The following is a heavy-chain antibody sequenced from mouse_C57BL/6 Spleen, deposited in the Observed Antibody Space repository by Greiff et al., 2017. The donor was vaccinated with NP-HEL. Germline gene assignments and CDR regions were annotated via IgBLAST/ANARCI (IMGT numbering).Heavy chain of an antibody. CDR1: GYTFTSYW. V-gene: IGHV1-52*01. D-gene: IGHD1-1*01. CDR3: ARGTTVVAIDY. CDR2: IDPSDSET. J-gene: IGHJ2*01. Sequence: VQLQQPGAELVRPGSSVKLSCKASGYTFTSYWMHWVKQRPIQGLEWIGNIDPSDSETHYNQKFKDKATLTVDKSSSTAYMQLSSLTSEDSAVYYCARGTTVVAIDYWGQGTTLTVSS.